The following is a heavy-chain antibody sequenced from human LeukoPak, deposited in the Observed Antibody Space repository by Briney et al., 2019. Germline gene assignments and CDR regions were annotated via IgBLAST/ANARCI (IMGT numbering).Heavy chain of an antibody. D-gene: IGHD3-22*01. CDR2: ISGSGGST. J-gene: IGHJ4*02. Sequence: GGSLRLSCAASGFTFSSYAMSWVRQAPGKGLEWVSAISGSGGSTYYADSVKGRFTISRDNSKNTLYLQMNSLRAEDTAVYYCAKDRDSSDYYYGSGFAFDYWGQGTLVTVSS. V-gene: IGHV3-23*01. CDR1: GFTFSSYA. CDR3: AKDRDSSDYYYGSGFAFDY.